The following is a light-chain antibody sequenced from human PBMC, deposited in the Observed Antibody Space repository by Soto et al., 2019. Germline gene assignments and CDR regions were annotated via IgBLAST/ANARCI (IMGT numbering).Light chain of an antibody. V-gene: IGKV3-15*01. CDR2: GAS. Sequence: EIVMTQSPATLSVSPGERATLSCRASQSISSNLAWYQQKPGQAPRLLIYGASTRATGMPARFSGSGSGTDFTLTISSLQSEEFAVYYCQQYNKWPLTFGGGTKVEIK. J-gene: IGKJ4*01. CDR3: QQYNKWPLT. CDR1: QSISSN.